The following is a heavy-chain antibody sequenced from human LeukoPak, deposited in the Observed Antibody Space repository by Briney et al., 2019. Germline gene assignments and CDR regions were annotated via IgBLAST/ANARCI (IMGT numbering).Heavy chain of an antibody. Sequence: SETLSLTCAVYGGSFSGYYWSWIRQPPGKGLEWIGEINHSGSTNYNPSLKSRVTISVDTSKNQFSLKLSSVTAADTAVYYCARQHDYYDSSGYLHWGQGTLVTVSS. CDR3: ARQHDYYDSSGYLH. D-gene: IGHD3-22*01. CDR2: INHSGST. CDR1: GGSFSGYY. V-gene: IGHV4-34*01. J-gene: IGHJ4*02.